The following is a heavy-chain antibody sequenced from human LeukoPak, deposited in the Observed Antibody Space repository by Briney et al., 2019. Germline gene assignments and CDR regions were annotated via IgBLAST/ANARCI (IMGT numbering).Heavy chain of an antibody. CDR3: ARDNDSSGYPFFDY. D-gene: IGHD3-22*01. J-gene: IGHJ4*02. Sequence: ASVKVSCKASGYTFTSYGISWVRQAPGQGLEWMGWISAYNGNTNYAQKLQGRVTMTTDTSTSTAYMELRSLRSDDTAVYYCARDNDSSGYPFFDYWGQGTLVTVSS. V-gene: IGHV1-18*01. CDR2: ISAYNGNT. CDR1: GYTFTSYG.